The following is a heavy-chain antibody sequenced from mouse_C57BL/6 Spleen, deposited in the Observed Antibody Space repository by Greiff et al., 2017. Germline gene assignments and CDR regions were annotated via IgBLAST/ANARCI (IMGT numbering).Heavy chain of an antibody. D-gene: IGHD1-1*01. Sequence: VQLQQSGAELVRPGTSVKVSCKASGYAFTNYLIEWVKQRPGQGLEWIGVINPGSGGTNYNEKFKGKATLTADKSSSTAYMQLSSLTSEDSAVYFCARGSSTTVVATEGFAYWGQGTLVTVSA. CDR3: ARGSSTTVVATEGFAY. CDR2: INPGSGGT. J-gene: IGHJ3*01. V-gene: IGHV1-54*01. CDR1: GYAFTNYL.